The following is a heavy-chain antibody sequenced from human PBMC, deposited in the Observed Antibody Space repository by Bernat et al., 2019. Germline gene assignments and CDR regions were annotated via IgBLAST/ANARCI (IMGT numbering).Heavy chain of an antibody. J-gene: IGHJ3*02. CDR3: AREGAKRLDAFDI. CDR2: ISSSSSYI. D-gene: IGHD6-25*01. Sequence: EVQLVESGGGLVKPGGSLRLSCAASGFTFSSYSMNWVRQAPGKGLEWVSYISSSSSYIYYADSVKGRFTISRDNAKNSLYLQMNSLRAEDTAVYYCAREGAKRLDAFDIWGQGTMVTVSS. V-gene: IGHV3-21*05. CDR1: GFTFSSYS.